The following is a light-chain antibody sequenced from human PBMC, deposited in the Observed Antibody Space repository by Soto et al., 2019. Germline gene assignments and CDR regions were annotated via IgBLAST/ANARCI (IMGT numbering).Light chain of an antibody. Sequence: DIQLTQSPSSLSASVGDRVTITCRASQFISRYLNWYQQKPGKAPKFLISSASTLQNGVPSRFSGSGSGTEFTLTISNLQPEDFATYYCQQSYRTPLFTFGPGTKVDIK. CDR1: QFISRY. CDR3: QQSYRTPLFT. J-gene: IGKJ3*01. CDR2: SAS. V-gene: IGKV1-39*01.